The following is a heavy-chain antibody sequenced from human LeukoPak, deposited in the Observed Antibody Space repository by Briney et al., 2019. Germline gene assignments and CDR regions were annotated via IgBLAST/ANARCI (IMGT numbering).Heavy chain of an antibody. CDR1: GFTFSSYS. CDR3: ARDSRVEMATINDY. Sequence: GGSLRLSCAASGFTFSSYSVNWVRQAPGKGLEWVSSISSSSSYIYYADSVKGRFTISRDNAKNSLYLQMNSLRAEDTAVYYCARDSRVEMATINDYWGQGTLVTVSS. CDR2: ISSSSSYI. V-gene: IGHV3-21*01. D-gene: IGHD5-24*01. J-gene: IGHJ4*02.